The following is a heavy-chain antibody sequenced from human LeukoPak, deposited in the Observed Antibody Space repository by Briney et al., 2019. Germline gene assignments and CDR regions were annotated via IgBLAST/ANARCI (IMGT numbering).Heavy chain of an antibody. D-gene: IGHD2-15*01. Sequence: GGSLRLSCAASGFTFSSYSMNWVRQAPGKGLEWVSSISSSSSYIYYADSVKGRFTISRDNAKNSLYLQMNSLRAEDTAVYYCARDRCSGGSCKYYFDCWGQGTLVTVSS. CDR2: ISSSSSYI. V-gene: IGHV3-21*01. J-gene: IGHJ4*02. CDR1: GFTFSSYS. CDR3: ARDRCSGGSCKYYFDC.